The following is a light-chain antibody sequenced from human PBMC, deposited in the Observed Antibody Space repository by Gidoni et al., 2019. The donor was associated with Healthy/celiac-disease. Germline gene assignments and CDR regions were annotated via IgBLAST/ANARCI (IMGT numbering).Light chain of an antibody. CDR2: GAS. V-gene: IGKV3-20*01. J-gene: IGKJ5*01. Sequence: EIVLTQSPGTLSLSPGERATLSCRASQSVSSSYLAWYQQKPGQAPRLLIYGASSRATGIPDRFSGSGSGTDFTLTISRLEPEDFAVYYCQQYGSVITFXQXTRLEIK. CDR3: QQYGSVIT. CDR1: QSVSSSY.